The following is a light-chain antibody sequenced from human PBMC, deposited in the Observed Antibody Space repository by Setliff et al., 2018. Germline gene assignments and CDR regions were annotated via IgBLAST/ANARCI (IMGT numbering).Light chain of an antibody. CDR3: NSYAGSNNFG. V-gene: IGLV2-8*01. CDR2: EVS. J-gene: IGLJ1*01. CDR1: SSDIGDYNY. Sequence: QSALTQPPSASGSPGQSVTISCTGTSSDIGDYNYVSWYQQHPDKAPKPMIYEVSKRPSGVPDRFSGSKSGNTASLTVSGLQAEDEADYYCNSYAGSNNFGFGTGTKVTVL.